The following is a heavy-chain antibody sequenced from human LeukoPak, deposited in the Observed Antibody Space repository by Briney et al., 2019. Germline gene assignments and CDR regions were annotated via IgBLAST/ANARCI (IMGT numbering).Heavy chain of an antibody. CDR3: AKGGYCSGGSCHTPADWFDP. CDR1: GFTVSADY. J-gene: IGHJ5*02. Sequence: GGSLRLSCAASGFTVSADYMNWVRQAPGKGLEWVSLISSGDSTDYTDSVKGRFTISRDNSKNTLYLQMNSLRAEDTAVYYCAKGGYCSGGSCHTPADWFDPWGQGTLVTVSS. D-gene: IGHD2-15*01. CDR2: ISSGDST. V-gene: IGHV3-53*01.